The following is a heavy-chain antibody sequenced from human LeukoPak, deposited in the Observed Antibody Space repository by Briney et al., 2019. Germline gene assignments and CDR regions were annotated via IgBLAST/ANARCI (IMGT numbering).Heavy chain of an antibody. CDR2: ISGSGGST. CDR1: GFTFSDYY. V-gene: IGHV3-23*01. D-gene: IGHD3-10*02. CDR3: AELGITMIGGV. J-gene: IGHJ6*04. Sequence: GGSLRLSCVASGFTFSDYYMSWVRQAPGKGLEWVSAISGSGGSTYYADSVKGRFTISRDNSKNTLYLQMNSLRAVDTAVYYCAELGITMIGGVWGKGTTVTISS.